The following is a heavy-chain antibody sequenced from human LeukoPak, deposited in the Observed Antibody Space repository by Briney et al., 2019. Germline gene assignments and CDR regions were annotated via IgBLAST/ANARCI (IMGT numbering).Heavy chain of an antibody. CDR2: IIPIFGTA. Sequence: SVKVSCKASGGTFSSYAISWVRQAPGQGLEWMGGIIPIFGTANYAQKFQGRVTITADESTSTAYMELSSLRSEDTAVYYCAREEKATDHFDYWGQGTLVTVSS. J-gene: IGHJ4*02. D-gene: IGHD5-24*01. CDR1: GGTFSSYA. CDR3: AREEKATDHFDY. V-gene: IGHV1-69*01.